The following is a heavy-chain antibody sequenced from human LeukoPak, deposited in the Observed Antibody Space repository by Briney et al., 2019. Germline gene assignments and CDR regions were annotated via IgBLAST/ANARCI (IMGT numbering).Heavy chain of an antibody. J-gene: IGHJ6*03. V-gene: IGHV1-69*13. Sequence: SVKVSCKASGVIFSINWVLQAHGQGLEWMGGIIPIFGTANYAQKFQGRVTITADESTSTAYMELSSLRSEDTAVYYCARAGPYIVVVPAAISYYYYYMDVWGKGTTVTVSS. D-gene: IGHD2-2*02. CDR1: GVIFS. CDR3: ARAGPYIVVVPAAISYYYYYMDV. CDR2: IIPIFGTA.